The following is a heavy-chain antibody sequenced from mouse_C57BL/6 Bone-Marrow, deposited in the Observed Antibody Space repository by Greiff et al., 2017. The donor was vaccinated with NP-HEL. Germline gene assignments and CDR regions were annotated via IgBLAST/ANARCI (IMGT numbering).Heavy chain of an antibody. D-gene: IGHD1-1*01. CDR2: ISDGGSYT. CDR1: GFTFSSYA. V-gene: IGHV5-4*01. Sequence: EVKLVESGGGLVKPGGSLKLSCAASGFTFSSYAMSWVRQTPEKRLEWVATISDGGSYTYYPDNVKGRFTISRDNAKNNLYLQMSHLKSEDTAMYYCARDRGFITSAYWGQGTLVTVSA. CDR3: ARDRGFITSAY. J-gene: IGHJ3*01.